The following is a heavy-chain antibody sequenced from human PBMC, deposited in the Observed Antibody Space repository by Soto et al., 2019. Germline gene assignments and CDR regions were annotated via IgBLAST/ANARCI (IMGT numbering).Heavy chain of an antibody. V-gene: IGHV1-69*01. CDR3: ARGLGLTLKLELRTGNYYYGMDV. D-gene: IGHD1-7*01. CDR1: GGTFSSYA. Sequence: QVQLVQSGAEVKKPGSSVKVSCKASGGTFSSYAISWVRQAPGQGLEWMGGIIPIFGTANYAQKFRGRVTITADASTSTAYMELSSLRSEDTAVYYCARGLGLTLKLELRTGNYYYGMDVWGQGTTVTVSS. J-gene: IGHJ6*02. CDR2: IIPIFGTA.